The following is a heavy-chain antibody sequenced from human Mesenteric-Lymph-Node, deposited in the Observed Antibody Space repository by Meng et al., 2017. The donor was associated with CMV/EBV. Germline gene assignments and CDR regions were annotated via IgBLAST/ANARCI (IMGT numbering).Heavy chain of an antibody. V-gene: IGHV3-11*01. J-gene: IGHJ3*02. Sequence: GESLKISCEASGFSFSDYYMAWIRQSPGKGLEWLAYISSGNTIYYADSVKGRFTISRDNAQSSVNLQMSRLRAEDTAVYYCARMTCTDGVCYNEVFDMWGQGTMVTVS. D-gene: IGHD2-8*01. CDR3: ARMTCTDGVCYNEVFDM. CDR2: ISSGNTI. CDR1: GFSFSDYY.